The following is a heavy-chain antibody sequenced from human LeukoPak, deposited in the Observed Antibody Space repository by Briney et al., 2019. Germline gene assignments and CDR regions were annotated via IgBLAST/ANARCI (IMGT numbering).Heavy chain of an antibody. CDR1: GFSFTTNW. Sequence: GGSLRLSCAASGFSFTTNWMHWVRQTPGKRLEWVAELNEDGTVKYYVDSVKGRFTISRDNAKNSLYLQMNRLRAGDTGVYFCANVPRSTVSYWGRGTLVTVSS. V-gene: IGHV3-7*01. CDR2: LNEDGTVK. D-gene: IGHD1-14*01. J-gene: IGHJ4*02. CDR3: ANVPRSTVSY.